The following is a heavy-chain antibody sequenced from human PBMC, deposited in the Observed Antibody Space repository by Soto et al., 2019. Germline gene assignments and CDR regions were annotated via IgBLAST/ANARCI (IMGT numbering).Heavy chain of an antibody. Sequence: QLQLQESGPGLVKPAEALSLKCAVSGGSVSSGNYFWGWIHQPPGKGLEGIGNIYYNGDTYYSPSLKSRVTMPVDTAQNQFSLRLTSVSAADTAVYYCARRLIDNRNQGHDFDFWGQGTLVTVSS. V-gene: IGHV4-39*01. D-gene: IGHD1-20*01. CDR3: ARRLIDNRNQGHDFDF. CDR1: GGSVSSGNYF. J-gene: IGHJ3*01. CDR2: IYYNGDT.